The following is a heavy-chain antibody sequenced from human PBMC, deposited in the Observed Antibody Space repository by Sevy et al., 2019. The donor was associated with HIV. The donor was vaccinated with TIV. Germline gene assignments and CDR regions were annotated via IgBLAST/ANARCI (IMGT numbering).Heavy chain of an antibody. CDR2: FDPEDGET. D-gene: IGHD6-6*01. J-gene: IGHJ4*02. CDR1: GYTLTELS. V-gene: IGHV1-24*01. Sequence: ASLKVSCKVSGYTLTELSMHWVRQAPGKGLEWMGGFDPEDGETIYPQKFQGRVTMTEDTSTDTAYMELSSLRSEDTAVYYCATDLVLGLYSSSPRNYWGQGTLVTVSS. CDR3: ATDLVLGLYSSSPRNY.